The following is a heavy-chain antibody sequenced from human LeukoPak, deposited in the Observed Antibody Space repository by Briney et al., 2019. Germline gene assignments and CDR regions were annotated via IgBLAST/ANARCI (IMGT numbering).Heavy chain of an antibody. J-gene: IGHJ4*02. Sequence: GGPLRLPCAPSGFPFSIYPMRWVPPAPGGGLEGVSVISDNSGATYYADSVKGRFTISRDNAKNTLYLQMSNLRGEDTALYYCSKAGDTNYYRYGDYWGQGTLVTVSS. CDR1: GFPFSIYP. CDR3: SKAGDTNYYRYGDY. V-gene: IGHV3-23*01. D-gene: IGHD5-18*01. CDR2: ISDNSGAT.